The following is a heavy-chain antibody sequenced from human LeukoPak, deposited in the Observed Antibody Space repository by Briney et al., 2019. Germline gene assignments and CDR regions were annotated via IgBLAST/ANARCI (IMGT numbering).Heavy chain of an antibody. CDR1: GYTFTSYG. D-gene: IGHD3-22*01. CDR2: ISAYNGNT. Sequence: ASVKVSCKASGYTFTSYGISWVRQAPGQGLEWMGWISAYNGNTNYAQKLQGRVTMTTDTSTSTAYMELRSLRSDDTAVYYCARDWGYYDSSGYYYFDYWGQGTLVTVSS. V-gene: IGHV1-18*01. CDR3: ARDWGYYDSSGYYYFDY. J-gene: IGHJ4*02.